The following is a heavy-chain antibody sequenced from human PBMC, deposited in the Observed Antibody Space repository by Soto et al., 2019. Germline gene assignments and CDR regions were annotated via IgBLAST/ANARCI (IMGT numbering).Heavy chain of an antibody. D-gene: IGHD3-3*01. CDR1: GFTFSNHY. CDR2: ISGSGSTI. V-gene: IGHV3-11*01. J-gene: IGHJ4*02. Sequence: LRLSCAASGFTFSNHYMSWIRQAPTKGLERVSYISGSGSTIYYAESLKGRFTISRDNAKSSVYLQMNSLRAEDTAVYYCARLHTPGPDFSNGYYFDYWGQGTLVTVSS. CDR3: ARLHTPGPDFSNGYYFDY.